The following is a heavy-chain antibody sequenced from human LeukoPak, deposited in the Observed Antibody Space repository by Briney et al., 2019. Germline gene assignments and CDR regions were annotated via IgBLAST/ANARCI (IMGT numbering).Heavy chain of an antibody. CDR2: ISSFSGTI. Sequence: GSLRLSCVASGITFSSYSMNWVRQAPGKGLEWVSYISSFSGTINYADSVKGRFTISRDNAKNSLYLQMNSLRAEDTAVYHCARTTQDSSGWYYIDYWGQGTLVTVSS. CDR1: GITFSSYS. CDR3: ARTTQDSSGWYYIDY. D-gene: IGHD6-19*01. V-gene: IGHV3-48*01. J-gene: IGHJ4*02.